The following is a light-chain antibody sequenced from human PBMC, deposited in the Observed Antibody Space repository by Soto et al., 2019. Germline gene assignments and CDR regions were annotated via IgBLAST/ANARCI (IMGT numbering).Light chain of an antibody. V-gene: IGKV1-39*01. CDR3: QQSYSTLFT. CDR2: AAS. CDR1: QTIIRY. J-gene: IGKJ3*01. Sequence: DIQMTQSPSSLSASVGDRVTITCRASQTIIRYLNWYQQKPGRAPHLLIYAASTLQSGVPSRFSGSGSGTEFTLIISSLQPEDFATYYCQQSYSTLFTFGPGTKVEIK.